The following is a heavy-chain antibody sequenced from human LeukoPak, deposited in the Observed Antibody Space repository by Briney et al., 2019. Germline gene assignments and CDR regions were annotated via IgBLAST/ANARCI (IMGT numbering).Heavy chain of an antibody. Sequence: SETLPLTCTVSGGSISSYYWSWIRQPPGKGLEWIGYIYYSGSTNYNPSPKSRVTISVDTSKNQFSLKLSSVTAADTAVYYCARADSYSSGWYGGLDYWGQGTLVTVSS. CDR3: ARADSYSSGWYGGLDY. V-gene: IGHV4-59*01. CDR1: GGSISSYY. D-gene: IGHD6-19*01. J-gene: IGHJ4*02. CDR2: IYYSGST.